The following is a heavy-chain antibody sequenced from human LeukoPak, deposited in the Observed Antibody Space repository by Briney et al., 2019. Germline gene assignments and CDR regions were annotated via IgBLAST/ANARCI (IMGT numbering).Heavy chain of an antibody. J-gene: IGHJ4*02. CDR2: INPNSGGT. Sequence: ASVKVSCKASGYTFTGYYMHWVRQAPGQGLEWMGRINPNSGGTNYAQKFQGRVTMTRDTSISTAYMELSRLRSDDTAVYYCARIAGGNSHFDYWGQGTLVTVSS. CDR1: GYTFTGYY. V-gene: IGHV1-2*06. CDR3: ARIAGGNSHFDY. D-gene: IGHD4-23*01.